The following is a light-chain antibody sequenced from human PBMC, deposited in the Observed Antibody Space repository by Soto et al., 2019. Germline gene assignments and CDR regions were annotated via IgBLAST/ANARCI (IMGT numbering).Light chain of an antibody. Sequence: EILLTQSPDTLSLSPGERATLSCRASQTVSSNYLAWCQQRPGQAPRLLIYGASTRAAGLPDRFSGSGSGTDFTLTITRLEPEDSAVYFCQQYTGPPTTFGQGTRLEIK. CDR2: GAS. CDR3: QQYTGPPTT. CDR1: QTVSSNY. J-gene: IGKJ5*01. V-gene: IGKV3-20*01.